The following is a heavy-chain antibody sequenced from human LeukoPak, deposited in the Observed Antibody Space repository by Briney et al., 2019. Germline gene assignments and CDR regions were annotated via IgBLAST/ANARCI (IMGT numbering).Heavy chain of an antibody. CDR3: ARETEMANLDY. D-gene: IGHD5-24*01. CDR1: GFTFSSYW. Sequence: QPGGSLRLSCAASGFTFSSYWMHWVRQAPGKGLEWVANIKQDGSEKYYVDSVKGRFTISRDNAKKSLYLQMNSLRAEDTAVYYCARETEMANLDYWGQGTLVTVSS. CDR2: IKQDGSEK. V-gene: IGHV3-7*04. J-gene: IGHJ4*02.